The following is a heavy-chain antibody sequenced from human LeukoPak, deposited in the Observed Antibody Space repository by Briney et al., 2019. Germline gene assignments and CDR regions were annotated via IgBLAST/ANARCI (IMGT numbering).Heavy chain of an antibody. CDR3: ARQGSSTSSYYYMDV. J-gene: IGHJ6*03. CDR2: IYHSGST. V-gene: IGHV4-38-2*01. D-gene: IGHD2-2*01. CDR1: GYSISSGYY. Sequence: SETLSLTCAVSGYSISSGYYWGWIGQPPGKGLEWIGNIYHSGSTYYNPSLKSRVTTSVDTSKNQFSLKLSSVTAADTAVYYCARQGSSTSSYYYMDVWGKGTTVTVSS.